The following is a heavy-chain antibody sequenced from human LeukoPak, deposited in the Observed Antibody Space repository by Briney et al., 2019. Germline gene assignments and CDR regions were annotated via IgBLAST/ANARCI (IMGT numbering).Heavy chain of an antibody. CDR2: INSDGSST. D-gene: IGHD4-17*01. CDR1: GFTFSSYW. CDR3: ARVGYGDYWDNWFDP. J-gene: IGHJ5*02. V-gene: IGHV3-74*01. Sequence: AGGSLRLSCAASGFTFSSYWMHWVRQAPGKGLVWVSRINSDGSSTSYADSVKGRFTISRDNAKNTLYLQMNSLRAEDTAVYYCARVGYGDYWDNWFDPWGQGTLVTVSS.